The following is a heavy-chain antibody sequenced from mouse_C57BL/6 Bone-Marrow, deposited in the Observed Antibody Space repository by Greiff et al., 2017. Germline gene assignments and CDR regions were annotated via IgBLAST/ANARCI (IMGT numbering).Heavy chain of an antibody. Sequence: VQLQQPGAELVRPGSSVKLSCKASGYTFTSYWMHWVKQRPIQGLEWIGNIDPSDSETHYNQKFKDKATLTVDKSSSTAYMQLSSLTSEDSAVYYCARGSLREYYFDYWGQGTTLTVSS. D-gene: IGHD1-1*01. CDR3: ARGSLREYYFDY. CDR2: IDPSDSET. CDR1: GYTFTSYW. V-gene: IGHV1-52*01. J-gene: IGHJ2*01.